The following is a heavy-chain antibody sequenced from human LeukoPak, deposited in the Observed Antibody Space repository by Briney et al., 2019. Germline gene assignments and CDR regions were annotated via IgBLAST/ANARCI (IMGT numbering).Heavy chain of an antibody. CDR2: ISSSGSTI. CDR1: GFTFSSYG. D-gene: IGHD6-19*01. J-gene: IGHJ4*02. CDR3: ARDRYIAVPDY. V-gene: IGHV3-48*04. Sequence: TEGSLRLSCAASGFTFSSYGMHWVRQAPGKGLEWVSYISSSGSTIYYADSVKGRFTISRDNAKNSLYLQMNSLRAEDTAVYYCARDRYIAVPDYWGQGTLVTVSS.